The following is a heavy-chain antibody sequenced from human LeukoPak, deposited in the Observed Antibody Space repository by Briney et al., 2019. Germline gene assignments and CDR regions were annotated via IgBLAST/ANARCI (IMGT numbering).Heavy chain of an antibody. V-gene: IGHV4-39*01. CDR3: AGNPYYYDSRPFLY. J-gene: IGHJ4*02. CDR2: IYYSGST. Sequence: SETLSLTCAVSGGSISSNSYYWGWIRQPPGKGLEWIGSIYYSGSTYYNPSLKSRVTISVDTSKNQFSLKLSSVTAADTAVYYCAGNPYYYDSRPFLYWGQGTLVTVSS. D-gene: IGHD3-22*01. CDR1: GGSISSNSYY.